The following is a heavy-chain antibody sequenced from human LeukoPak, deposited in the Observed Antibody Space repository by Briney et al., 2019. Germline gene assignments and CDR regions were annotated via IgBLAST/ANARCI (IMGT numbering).Heavy chain of an antibody. CDR2: IWFDGSNK. V-gene: IGHV3-33*06. CDR3: AKVHEWELPPFDY. Sequence: GRSLRLSCAASGFIFSNDAMHWVRQAPGKGLEWVAFIWFDGSNKHYADSVKGRFTISRDNSKNTLYLQMNSLRAEDTAVYYCAKVHEWELPPFDYWGQGTLVTVSS. CDR1: GFIFSNDA. D-gene: IGHD1-26*01. J-gene: IGHJ4*02.